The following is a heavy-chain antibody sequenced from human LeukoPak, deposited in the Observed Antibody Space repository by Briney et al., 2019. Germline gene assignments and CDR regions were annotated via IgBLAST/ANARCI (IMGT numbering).Heavy chain of an antibody. CDR1: GFNFSRHS. V-gene: IGHV3-21*01. Sequence: GGSLRLSCAASGFNFSRHSMNWVRQAPGKGLEWVSYISVSSSYINYSDSVKGRFTISRDNAKNSLYLQMSGLSAEDTAVYYCARVWAYYYGSGSHPNQPPINWFDPWGQGTLVTVSS. D-gene: IGHD3-10*01. J-gene: IGHJ5*02. CDR3: ARVWAYYYGSGSHPNQPPINWFDP. CDR2: ISVSSSYI.